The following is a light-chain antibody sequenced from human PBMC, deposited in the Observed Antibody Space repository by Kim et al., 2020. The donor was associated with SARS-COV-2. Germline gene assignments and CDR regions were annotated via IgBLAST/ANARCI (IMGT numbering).Light chain of an antibody. Sequence: QRVTIACTGGSSNIGAGYDVHWYQQLPGTAPKLLIYGNSNRPSGVPDRFSGSKSGTSASLAITGLQAEDEADYYCQSYDSSLSNWVFGGGTQLTVL. CDR2: GNS. J-gene: IGLJ3*02. CDR1: SSNIGAGYD. CDR3: QSYDSSLSNWV. V-gene: IGLV1-40*01.